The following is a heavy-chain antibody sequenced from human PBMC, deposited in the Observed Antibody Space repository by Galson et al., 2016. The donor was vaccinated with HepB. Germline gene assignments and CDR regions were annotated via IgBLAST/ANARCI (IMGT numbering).Heavy chain of an antibody. Sequence: SVKVSCKASGYTFYNYGISWVRQAPGQGLEWMGWIGAYTGKTFHAQKFQGRVTLTTDTSTSTANMELRSVRSDDTAVYYCARDDRMDTPMAYLAYWGQGTLVTVSS. V-gene: IGHV1-18*01. CDR3: ARDDRMDTPMAYLAY. CDR2: IGAYTGKT. J-gene: IGHJ4*02. CDR1: GYTFYNYG. D-gene: IGHD5-18*01.